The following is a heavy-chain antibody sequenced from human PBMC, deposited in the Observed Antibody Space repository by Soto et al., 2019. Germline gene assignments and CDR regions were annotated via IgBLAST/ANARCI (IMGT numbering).Heavy chain of an antibody. J-gene: IGHJ4*02. CDR2: INHSGST. V-gene: IGHV4-34*01. CDR3: ARGYYDYIWCSYRYTQSKARFDY. D-gene: IGHD3-16*02. Sequence: SETLSLTCAVYGGSFSGYYWSWIRQPPGKGLEWIGEINHSGSTNYNPSLKSRVTISVDTSKNQFSLKLSSVTAADTAVYYCARGYYDYIWCSYRYTQSKARFDYWGQGTLVTVSS. CDR1: GGSFSGYY.